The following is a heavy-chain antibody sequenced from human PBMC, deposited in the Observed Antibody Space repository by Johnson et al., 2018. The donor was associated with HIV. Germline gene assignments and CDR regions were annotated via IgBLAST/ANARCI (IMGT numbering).Heavy chain of an antibody. Sequence: QVQLVESGGGVVQPGRSLRLSCAASGFTFSSYAMHWVRQAPGKGLEWVAVISYDGSNKYYADSVKGRFTISRDTSKNTLYLQMSSLRAEDTALYYCARVGIHLWLGQTSPKNAFDIWGQGTMVTVSS. CDR3: ARVGIHLWLGQTSPKNAFDI. CDR2: ISYDGSNK. J-gene: IGHJ3*02. CDR1: GFTFSSYA. D-gene: IGHD5-18*01. V-gene: IGHV3-30-3*01.